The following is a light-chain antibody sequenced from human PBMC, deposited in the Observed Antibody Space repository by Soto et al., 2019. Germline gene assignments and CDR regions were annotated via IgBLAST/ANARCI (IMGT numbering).Light chain of an antibody. Sequence: QSVLTQPPSASGSPGQSVTISCTGTSSDVGGYNYVSWYQQHPGKAPKLMISEVSTRPSGVPDRFSGSKSGNTASLTVSGLPPEDEADYYCRSYAGSNKTVFGTGTKGTVL. V-gene: IGLV2-8*01. CDR1: SSDVGGYNY. CDR2: EVS. CDR3: RSYAGSNKTV. J-gene: IGLJ1*01.